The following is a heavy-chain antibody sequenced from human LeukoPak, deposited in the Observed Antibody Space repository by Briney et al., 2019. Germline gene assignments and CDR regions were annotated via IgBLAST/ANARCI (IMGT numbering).Heavy chain of an antibody. CDR1: GFTFSSYW. J-gene: IGHJ3*02. Sequence: GGSLRLSCAASGFTFSSYWMHWARQAPGKGLVWVSRINSDGSSTSYADSVKGRFTISRDNAKNTLYLQMNSLRAEDTAVYYCARDPSARDYDFWSGYSTGDAFDIWGQGTMVTVSS. V-gene: IGHV3-74*01. CDR3: ARDPSARDYDFWSGYSTGDAFDI. CDR2: INSDGSST. D-gene: IGHD3-3*01.